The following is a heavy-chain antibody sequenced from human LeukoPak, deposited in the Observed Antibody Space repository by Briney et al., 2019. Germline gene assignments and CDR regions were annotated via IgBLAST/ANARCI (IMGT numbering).Heavy chain of an antibody. J-gene: IGHJ2*01. Sequence: SETLSLTCTVSGGSISSGDYYWSWIRQPPGKGLEWIGYIYYSGSTYYNPSLKSRVTISVDTSKNQFSLKLSSVTAADTAVYYCARAYLGIAARPHWYFDLWGRGTLVTVSP. CDR3: ARAYLGIAARPHWYFDL. V-gene: IGHV4-30-4*01. CDR1: GGSISSGDYY. CDR2: IYYSGST. D-gene: IGHD6-6*01.